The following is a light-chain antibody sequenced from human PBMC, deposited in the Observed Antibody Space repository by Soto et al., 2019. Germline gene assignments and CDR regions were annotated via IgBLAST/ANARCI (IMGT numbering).Light chain of an antibody. CDR1: QDFSRF. V-gene: IGKV1-33*01. CDR2: EAS. J-gene: IGKJ2*01. Sequence: DIQMTQSPSSLFASVGDRVAISCQASQDFSRFLNWFQQKPGKAPKLLIYEASNLETGVPSRFSGSGSGTDFTLTITSLQPEDVATYYCQQFDNLPLTFGPWTRLEIK. CDR3: QQFDNLPLT.